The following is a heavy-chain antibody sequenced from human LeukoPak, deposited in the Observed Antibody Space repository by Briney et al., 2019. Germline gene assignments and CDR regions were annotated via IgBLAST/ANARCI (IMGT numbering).Heavy chain of an antibody. CDR2: ISYDGSNK. Sequence: GGSLRLSCAASGFTFSSYAMHWVRQAPGKGLEWVAVISYDGSNKYYADSVKGRFTISRDNSKNTLYLQMNSLGAEDTAVYYCARAPTLMTGYGMDVWGQGTTVTVSS. V-gene: IGHV3-30*04. D-gene: IGHD1-1*01. CDR1: GFTFSSYA. CDR3: ARAPTLMTGYGMDV. J-gene: IGHJ6*02.